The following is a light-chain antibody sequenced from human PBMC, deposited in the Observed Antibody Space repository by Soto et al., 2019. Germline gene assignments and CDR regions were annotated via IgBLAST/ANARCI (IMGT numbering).Light chain of an antibody. CDR1: SSNIGNNY. CDR2: DNN. Sequence: QSALKQPPSVSAAPGQKVTISCSGSSSNIGNNYVSWYQQFPGTAPKLLIYDNNKRPSGIPDRFSGSKSGTSATLDITGLQTGDEADYYCGTWDSSLSAVVFGGGTKVTVL. CDR3: GTWDSSLSAVV. V-gene: IGLV1-51*01. J-gene: IGLJ2*01.